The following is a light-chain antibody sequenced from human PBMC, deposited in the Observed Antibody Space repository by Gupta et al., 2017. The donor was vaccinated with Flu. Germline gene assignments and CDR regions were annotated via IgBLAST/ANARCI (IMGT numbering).Light chain of an antibody. CDR2: AVS. J-gene: IGLJ1*01. CDR1: GSDVGSDNH. CDR3: KSGASGSAYL. V-gene: IGLV2-14*03. Sequence: TISCAVAGSDVGSDNHVSCYRRYPDKAPKLIIYAVSRGPSGVSTRFSGSKSSTTASLTISGLRAEVGADYYGKSGASGSAYLFGTGTKVTVL.